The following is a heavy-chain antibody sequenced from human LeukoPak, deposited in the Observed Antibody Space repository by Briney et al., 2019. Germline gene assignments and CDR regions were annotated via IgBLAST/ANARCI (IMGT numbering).Heavy chain of an antibody. Sequence: PSETLSLTCTVSGGSISSGSYYWSWIRQPAGKGLEWIGRIYTSGSTNYNPSLKSRVTISVDTSKNQFSLKLSSVTAADTAVYYCARGWRYYGSGRTFDYWGQGTLVTVSS. J-gene: IGHJ4*02. CDR2: IYTSGST. D-gene: IGHD3-10*01. CDR1: GGSISSGSYY. V-gene: IGHV4-61*02. CDR3: ARGWRYYGSGRTFDY.